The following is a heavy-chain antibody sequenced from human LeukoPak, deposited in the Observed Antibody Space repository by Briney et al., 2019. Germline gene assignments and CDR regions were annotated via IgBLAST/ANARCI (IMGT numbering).Heavy chain of an antibody. CDR3: ARGGDAFDI. CDR1: DLPVSINY. Sequence: GGSLRLSCAASDLPVSINYMTWVRHAPGKGLEWVSVIYSGGTTFYADSVKGRFTISRDNSKNTLYLQMTSLRAEDTAVYYCARGGDAFDIWGQGTMVSVSS. CDR2: IYSGGTT. D-gene: IGHD2-15*01. V-gene: IGHV3-53*01. J-gene: IGHJ3*02.